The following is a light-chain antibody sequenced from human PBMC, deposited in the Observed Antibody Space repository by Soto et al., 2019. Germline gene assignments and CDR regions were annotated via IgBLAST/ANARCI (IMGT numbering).Light chain of an antibody. Sequence: DIQMTQSPSTLSGSVGDRVTITCRASQTISSWLAWYQQKPGKAPKLLIYKASTLKSGVPSRFSGSGSGPEFTLTISSLQPDDFATYYCQHYNSYSEAVGQGTKVDTK. CDR2: KAS. V-gene: IGKV1-5*03. CDR3: QHYNSYSEA. J-gene: IGKJ1*01. CDR1: QTISSW.